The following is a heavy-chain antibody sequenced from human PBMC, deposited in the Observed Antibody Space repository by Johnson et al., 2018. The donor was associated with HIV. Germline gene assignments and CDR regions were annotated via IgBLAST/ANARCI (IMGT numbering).Heavy chain of an antibody. CDR1: GFTFSDYD. CDR3: ARDILEYSSSVPDAFDI. Sequence: QVQLVESGGGLVQPGGSLRLSCAASGFTFSDYDMHWVRQATGEGLEWVAVIWYDGSNKYYADSVKGRFTIYRDNSKNTLYLQMNSLRAEDTATYYCARDILEYSSSVPDAFDIWGQGTKVTVSS. V-gene: IGHV3-33*08. J-gene: IGHJ3*02. CDR2: IWYDGSNK. D-gene: IGHD6-6*01.